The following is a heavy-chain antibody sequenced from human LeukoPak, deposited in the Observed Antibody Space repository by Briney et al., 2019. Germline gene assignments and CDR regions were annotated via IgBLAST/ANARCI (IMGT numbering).Heavy chain of an antibody. CDR2: IYYSGST. CDR1: GGSISSYY. CDR3: ARGSVIPDAGY. Sequence: SETLSLTCTVSGGSISSYYWSWIRQPPGKGLEWIGYIYYSGSTNYNPSLESRVTISVDTSKNQFSLKLSSVTAADTAVYYCARGSVIPDAGYWGPGTLVTVSS. J-gene: IGHJ4*02. V-gene: IGHV4-59*01. D-gene: IGHD2-21*01.